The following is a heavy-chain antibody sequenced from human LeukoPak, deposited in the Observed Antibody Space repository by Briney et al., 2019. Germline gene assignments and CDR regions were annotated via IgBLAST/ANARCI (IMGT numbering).Heavy chain of an antibody. V-gene: IGHV3-23*01. Sequence: PGGSLRLSCAASGFTFRSYAMSWVRQAPGKGLEWVSAISGSGGSTYYADSVKGRFTISRDNSKTTLYLQVNSLRAEDTAVYYCAKDFAVCSTSYYDYWGQGTLVIVSS. J-gene: IGHJ4*02. CDR2: ISGSGGST. D-gene: IGHD2-2*01. CDR1: GFTFRSYA. CDR3: AKDFAVCSTSYYDY.